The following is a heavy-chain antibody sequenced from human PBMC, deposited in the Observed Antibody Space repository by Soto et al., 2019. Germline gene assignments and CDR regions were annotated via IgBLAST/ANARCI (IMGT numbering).Heavy chain of an antibody. Sequence: QVRLEQSEAEVKKPGSSVKVSCKASGGTFSNYAISWVRQAPGQGLEWMGVIILPFGTPNYAQTFQGRVTITAHESITTAYMELSGLKSDDRAVYCWGRSPEYEGNVDYWCRGPLLPVSS. J-gene: IGHJ4*02. CDR3: GRSPEYEGNVDY. V-gene: IGHV1-69*12. D-gene: IGHD3-3*01. CDR2: IILPFGTP. CDR1: GGTFSNYA.